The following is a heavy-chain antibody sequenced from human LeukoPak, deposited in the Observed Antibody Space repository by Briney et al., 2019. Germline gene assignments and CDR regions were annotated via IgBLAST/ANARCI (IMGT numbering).Heavy chain of an antibody. D-gene: IGHD3-3*01. V-gene: IGHV4-39*01. CDR1: GGSFSSYY. CDR2: IYYSGST. J-gene: IGHJ4*02. CDR3: ASYYDFWSGYQFFDY. Sequence: SETLSLTCAVYGGSFSSYYWGWIRQPPGKGLEWIGSIYYSGSTYYNPSLKSRVTISVDTSKNQFSLKLSSVTAADTAVYYCASYYDFWSGYQFFDYWGQGALVTVSS.